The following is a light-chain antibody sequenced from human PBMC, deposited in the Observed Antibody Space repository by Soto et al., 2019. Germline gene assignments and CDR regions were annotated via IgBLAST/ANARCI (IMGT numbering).Light chain of an antibody. CDR3: QSYDDSLSSYV. CDR1: SSNIGAGYD. J-gene: IGLJ1*01. CDR2: GNT. V-gene: IGLV1-40*01. Sequence: QSVLTQPPSMSGAPGQRVTISCTGRSSNIGAGYDVHWYQQLPGTAPKLLMYGNTNRPSGVPDRFSGSKSGTSSSLDLTGLKAEDEADYYCQSYDDSLSSYVFGTGTKVTVL.